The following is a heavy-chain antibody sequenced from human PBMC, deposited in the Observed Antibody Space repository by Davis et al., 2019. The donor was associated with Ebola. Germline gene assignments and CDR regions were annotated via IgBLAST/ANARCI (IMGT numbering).Heavy chain of an antibody. CDR2: IYHSGST. Sequence: SETLPLTCAVHGGSFSGYYWRWTRQPPGKGLEWIGEIYHSGSTNYNPPHKSRVTISVDKSKNQFSLKLSSVTAADTAVYYCARGRSGYEPFDYWGQGTMVTVSS. J-gene: IGHJ4*02. CDR1: GGSFSGYY. CDR3: ARGRSGYEPFDY. V-gene: IGHV4-34*01. D-gene: IGHD5-12*01.